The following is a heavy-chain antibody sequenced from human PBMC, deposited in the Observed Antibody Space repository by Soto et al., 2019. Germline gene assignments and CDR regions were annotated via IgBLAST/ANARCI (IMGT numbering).Heavy chain of an antibody. D-gene: IGHD6-13*01. CDR1: GFTFSSYS. Sequence: EVQLVESGGGLVKPGGSLRLSCAASGFTFSSYSMNWVRQAPGKGLEWVSSISSSSYIYYADSVKGRFTISRDNAKNSLYLQMNSLRAEDTAVYYCASSVGQQLVPVDYWGQGTLVTVSS. V-gene: IGHV3-21*01. CDR3: ASSVGQQLVPVDY. J-gene: IGHJ4*02. CDR2: ISSSSYI.